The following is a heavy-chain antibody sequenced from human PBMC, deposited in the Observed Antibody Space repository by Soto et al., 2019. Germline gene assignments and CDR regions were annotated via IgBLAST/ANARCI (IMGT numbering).Heavy chain of an antibody. CDR2: ISGSGGST. CDR3: AKDRNFWSGYYDYGMDV. V-gene: IGHV3-23*01. Sequence: PGGSLRLSCAASGFTFSSYAMSWVRQAPGKGLEWVSAISGSGGSTYYADSVKGRFTISRDNSKNTLYLQMNSLRAEDTAVYYCAKDRNFWSGYYDYGMDVWGQGTTVTVSS. J-gene: IGHJ6*02. D-gene: IGHD3-3*01. CDR1: GFTFSSYA.